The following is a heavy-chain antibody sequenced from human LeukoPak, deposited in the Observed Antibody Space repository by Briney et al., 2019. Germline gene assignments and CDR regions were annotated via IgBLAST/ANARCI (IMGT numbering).Heavy chain of an antibody. CDR2: IYHSGST. Sequence: LRLSCAASGFTFSSYAMSWVRQAPGKGLEWIGYIYHSGSTYYNPSLKSRVTISVDRSKNQFSLKLSSVTAADTAVYYCASQGTGHDYWGQGTLVTVSS. CDR3: ASQGTGHDY. CDR1: GFTFSSYA. D-gene: IGHD1-14*01. J-gene: IGHJ4*02. V-gene: IGHV4-30-2*01.